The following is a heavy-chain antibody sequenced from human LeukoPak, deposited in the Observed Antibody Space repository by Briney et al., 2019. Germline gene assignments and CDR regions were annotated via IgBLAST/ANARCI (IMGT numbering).Heavy chain of an antibody. Sequence: SETLSLTCAVYGGSFSGYYWSWIRQPPGKGLEWIGEINHSGSTNYNPSLKSRVTISVDTSKNQFSLKLSSVTAADTAVYYCARRRYSYGSFDYWGQGTLVTVSS. CDR3: ARRRYSYGSFDY. V-gene: IGHV4-34*01. CDR1: GGSFSGYY. D-gene: IGHD5-18*01. J-gene: IGHJ4*02. CDR2: INHSGST.